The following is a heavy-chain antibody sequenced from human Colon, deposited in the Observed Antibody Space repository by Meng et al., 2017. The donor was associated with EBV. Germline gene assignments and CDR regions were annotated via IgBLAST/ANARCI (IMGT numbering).Heavy chain of an antibody. V-gene: IGHV4-34*01. CDR3: ARLYPPDQWLLTSDTSEY. D-gene: IGHD6-19*01. J-gene: IGHJ4*02. Sequence: QGQVQQWGAGLLTPSEPLSLTCAVYGGSFSCHYWTWIRQPPGKGLEWIGEINHSGSTNYNPSLKSRVTISTDTSKNQFSLKVKSVTAADTAVYFCARLYPPDQWLLTSDTSEYWGQGTLVTVSS. CDR2: INHSGST. CDR1: GGSFSCHY.